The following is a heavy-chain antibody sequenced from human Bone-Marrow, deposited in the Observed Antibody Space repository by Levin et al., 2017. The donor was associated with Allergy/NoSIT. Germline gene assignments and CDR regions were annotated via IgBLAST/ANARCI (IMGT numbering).Heavy chain of an antibody. CDR1: GFTVSSNY. J-gene: IGHJ4*02. Sequence: PGGSLRLSCAASGFTVSSNYMSWVRQAPGKGPEWVSVIYSGGSTYYADSVKGRFTISRDNSKNTLYLQMNSMRAGDTAVWYCARGWFGELLSDWGQGALVTVSS. CDR2: IYSGGST. D-gene: IGHD3-10*01. CDR3: ARGWFGELLSD. V-gene: IGHV3-53*01.